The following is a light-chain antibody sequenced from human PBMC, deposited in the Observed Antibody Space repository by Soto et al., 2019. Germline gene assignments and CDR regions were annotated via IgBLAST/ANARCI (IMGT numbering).Light chain of an antibody. V-gene: IGKV3-11*01. CDR3: QHRMNWTLT. CDR2: DAS. CDR1: QSVSSY. J-gene: IGKJ5*01. Sequence: VLTQSPATRSLSPGERATLSCRASQSVSSYLLWYQQKPGQTPRLLIYDASNRATGIPARFSGSGSETDFTLTISSLEHEDFAVYYCQHRMNWTLTFGQGTRLEIK.